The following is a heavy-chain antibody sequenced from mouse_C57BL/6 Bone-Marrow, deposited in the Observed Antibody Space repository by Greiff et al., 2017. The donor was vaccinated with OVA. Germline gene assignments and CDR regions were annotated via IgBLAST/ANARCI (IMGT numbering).Heavy chain of an antibody. J-gene: IGHJ1*03. CDR1: GYTFTSYW. CDR2: IYPGSGST. CDR3: AVRGHYYYGSSQILYWYFDV. Sequence: QVQLQQPGAELVKPGASVKMSCKASGYTFTSYWITWVKQRPGQGLEWIGDIYPGSGSTNYNEKFKSKATLTVDTSSSTAYMQLSSLTSEDSAVYYCAVRGHYYYGSSQILYWYFDVWGTGTTVTVSS. D-gene: IGHD1-1*01. V-gene: IGHV1-55*01.